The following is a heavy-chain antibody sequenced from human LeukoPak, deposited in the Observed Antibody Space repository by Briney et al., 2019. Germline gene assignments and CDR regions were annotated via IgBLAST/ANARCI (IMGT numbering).Heavy chain of an antibody. V-gene: IGHV1-46*01. CDR2: INPSGGST. Sequence: VASVKVSCKASGYTFTSYYMHWVRQAPGQGLEWMGIINPSGGSTSYAQKFQGRVTMTRDTSTSTVYMELSSLRSEDTAVYYCARGRTPGWFGELPGGYWGQGTLVTVSS. CDR1: GYTFTSYY. J-gene: IGHJ4*02. CDR3: ARGRTPGWFGELPGGY. D-gene: IGHD3-10*01.